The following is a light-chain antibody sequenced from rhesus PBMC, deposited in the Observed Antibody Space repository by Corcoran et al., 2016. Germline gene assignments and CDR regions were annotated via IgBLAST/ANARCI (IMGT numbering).Light chain of an antibody. CDR1: SNDIGGYNY. Sequence: QSAPTQPPSVSGSLGQSVTISCTGTSNDIGGYNYVSWYQQYPGEVPKLLIYGVTNRPSGVSDRFSGSKSGNTASLTISGLQADDEAAYYCCSYRTRDTFVFGGGTRLTVL. V-gene: IGLV2S7*01. J-gene: IGLJ1*01. CDR3: CSYRTRDTFV. CDR2: GVT.